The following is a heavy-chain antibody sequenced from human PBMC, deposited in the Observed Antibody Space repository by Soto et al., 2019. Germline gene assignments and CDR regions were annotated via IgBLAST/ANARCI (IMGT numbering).Heavy chain of an antibody. CDR1: GFTFSSYA. D-gene: IGHD3-3*01. CDR2: ISYDGSNK. V-gene: IGHV3-30-3*01. J-gene: IGHJ4*02. CDR3: ARVDWSGYSNGIDY. Sequence: GGSLRLSCAASGFTFSSYAMHWVRQAPGKGLEWVAVISYDGSNKYYADSVKGRFTISRDNSKNTLYLQMNSLRAEDTAVYYCARVDWSGYSNGIDYWGQGTLVTVSS.